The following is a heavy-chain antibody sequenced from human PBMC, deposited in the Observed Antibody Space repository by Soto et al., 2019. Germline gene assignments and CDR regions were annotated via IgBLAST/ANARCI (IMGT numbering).Heavy chain of an antibody. CDR3: GRSVVGATGERLYTAMDV. V-gene: IGHV1-3*01. J-gene: IGHJ6*02. D-gene: IGHD1-26*01. Sequence: QVQLVQSGAEVKKPGASVKVSCKASGYTFTTYALHWVRQAPGQRPEWMGWINPASGHTKYSKKFQDRVTITRDTSASTGYREWSSLRSEDTAGYYCGRSVVGATGERLYTAMDVGGQGPTLPVSS. CDR2: INPASGHT. CDR1: GYTFTTYA.